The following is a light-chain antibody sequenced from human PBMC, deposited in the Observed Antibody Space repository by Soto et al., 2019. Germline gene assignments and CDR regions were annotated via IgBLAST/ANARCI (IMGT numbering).Light chain of an antibody. J-gene: IGKJ2*01. CDR1: QTVSRS. CDR3: LLYIDLPPYT. V-gene: IGKV3-15*01. Sequence: EVVLTQSPATLSVSPGERATLSCRASQTVSRSLAWYQQKPGQAPRLLIYGASTRATGIPGRFSGSGSGTDFTLTISSLQSEDFAVYYCLLYIDLPPYTFGQGTKVDIK. CDR2: GAS.